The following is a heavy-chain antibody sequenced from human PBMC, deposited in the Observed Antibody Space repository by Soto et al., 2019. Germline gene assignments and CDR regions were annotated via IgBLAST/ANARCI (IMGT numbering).Heavy chain of an antibody. CDR3: ARGGSYFDY. D-gene: IGHD1-26*01. V-gene: IGHV3-48*03. J-gene: IGHJ4*02. Sequence: RRLSCAASGFTFSSYEMNWVRQAPGKGLEWVSYITGSGNTIYYADSVKGRFTISRDNAKNSMYLQMNSLRAEDTAVYYCARGGSYFDYWGQGTLVTVSS. CDR2: ITGSGNTI. CDR1: GFTFSSYE.